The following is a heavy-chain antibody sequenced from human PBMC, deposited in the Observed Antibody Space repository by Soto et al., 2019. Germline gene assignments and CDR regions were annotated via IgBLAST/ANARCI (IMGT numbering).Heavy chain of an antibody. CDR2: ISDDGSDK. Sequence: QVQLVDSGGGVVQPGRSLRLSCAASGFTFSSYAMHWVRQAPGKGLEWVALISDDGSDKSFADSVKGRFTISRDNSKNTVYLQTIRLRAEGTAVYYCAKERRGGVRGGDSFDYWGQGTLVTVSS. D-gene: IGHD2-8*01. V-gene: IGHV3-30*18. J-gene: IGHJ4*02. CDR1: GFTFSSYA. CDR3: AKERRGGVRGGDSFDY.